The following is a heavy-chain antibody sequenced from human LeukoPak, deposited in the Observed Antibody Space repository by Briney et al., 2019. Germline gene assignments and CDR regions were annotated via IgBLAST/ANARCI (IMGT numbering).Heavy chain of an antibody. CDR3: ARLYDSSGYYCYFDY. J-gene: IGHJ4*02. V-gene: IGHV5-51*01. CDR2: IYPGDSDT. Sequence: GESLKISCKGSGYRFTSYWIGWVRQMPGKGLEWMGIIYPGDSDTRYSPSFQGQVTISADKSISTAYPQWSSLKASDTAMYYCARLYDSSGYYCYFDYWGQGTLVTVSS. D-gene: IGHD3-22*01. CDR1: GYRFTSYW.